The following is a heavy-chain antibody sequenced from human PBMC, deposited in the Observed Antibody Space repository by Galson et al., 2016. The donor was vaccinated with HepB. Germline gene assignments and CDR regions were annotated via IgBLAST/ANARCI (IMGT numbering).Heavy chain of an antibody. CDR3: ARQPNYFGSGSYPYYFDH. D-gene: IGHD3-10*01. CDR1: GGSISSIRYY. CDR2: IYYSGST. Sequence: LSLTCTVSGGSISSIRYYWGWVRQPPGEGLEWIASIYYSGSTSSNPSLRSRVTISVDTSKNQFSLKLSSVTAADTAVYYCARQPNYFGSGSYPYYFDHWGQGTLVTVSS. V-gene: IGHV4-39*01. J-gene: IGHJ4*02.